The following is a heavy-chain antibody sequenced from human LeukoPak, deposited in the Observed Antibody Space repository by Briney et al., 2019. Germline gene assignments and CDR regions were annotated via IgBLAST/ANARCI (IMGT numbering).Heavy chain of an antibody. D-gene: IGHD4-23*01. V-gene: IGHV4-39*07. CDR2: MYHSGST. Sequence: SETLSLTCTVSGDSISSSTYYWGWIRQPPGKGLEWIGSMYHSGSTYYNPSLKSRVTISVDTSKNQFSVRLSSVTAADTAVYYCARLGMTTVVTPAYWGQGTLVTVSS. CDR3: ARLGMTTVVTPAY. J-gene: IGHJ4*02. CDR1: GDSISSSTYY.